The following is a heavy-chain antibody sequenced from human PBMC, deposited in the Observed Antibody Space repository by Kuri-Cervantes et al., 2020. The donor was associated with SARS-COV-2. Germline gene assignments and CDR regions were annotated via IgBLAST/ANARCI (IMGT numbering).Heavy chain of an antibody. Sequence: GESLKISCAACGFTFSSYSMNWVRQAPGEGPEWVSSTSSSSRYIYYADSEKGRFTISRDNAKNSLYLQTNSLRAEDTAVYYCARDVAAGRAYYYYMDVWGKGTTVTVSS. CDR2: TSSSSRYI. CDR3: ARDVAAGRAYYYYMDV. D-gene: IGHD6-13*01. CDR1: GFTFSSYS. V-gene: IGHV3-21*01. J-gene: IGHJ6*03.